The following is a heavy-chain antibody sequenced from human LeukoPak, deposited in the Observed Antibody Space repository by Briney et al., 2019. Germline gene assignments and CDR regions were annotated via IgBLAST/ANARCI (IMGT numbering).Heavy chain of an antibody. Sequence: ASVKVSCKVSGYTLTELSMHWVRQAPGKGLEWMGGFDPEDGETIYAQKFQGRVTMTEDTSTDTAYMELSSLRSEDTAVYYCATVPLWFGELSTVMIDYWGQGTLVTVSS. CDR2: FDPEDGET. D-gene: IGHD3-10*01. J-gene: IGHJ4*02. CDR1: GYTLTELS. CDR3: ATVPLWFGELSTVMIDY. V-gene: IGHV1-24*01.